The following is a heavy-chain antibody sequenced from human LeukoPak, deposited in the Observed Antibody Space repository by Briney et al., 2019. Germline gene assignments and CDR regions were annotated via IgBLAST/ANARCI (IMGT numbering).Heavy chain of an antibody. CDR2: ISGSGGST. CDR1: GFTFSSYA. CDR3: AKDNHGYSYALGVTGTFMDV. D-gene: IGHD5-18*01. J-gene: IGHJ6*04. V-gene: IGHV3-23*01. Sequence: GGSLRLSCAASGFTFSSYAMSWVRQAPGKGLEWVSAISGSGGSTYYADSVKGRFTISRDNSKNSLYLQMNSLRAEDTALYYCAKDNHGYSYALGVTGTFMDVWGKGTTVTVSS.